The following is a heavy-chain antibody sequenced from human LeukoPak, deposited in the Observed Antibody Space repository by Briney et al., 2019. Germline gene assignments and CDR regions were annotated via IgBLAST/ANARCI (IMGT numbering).Heavy chain of an antibody. CDR1: GGAISGHY. CDR2: IYYSGST. Sequence: SETLSLTCTVSGGAISGHYWSWIRQPPGKGLEWIGYIYYSGSTNYNPSLKSRVTISIDTSKSQFSLKLSSVTAADTAVYYCARVYCSSTSCPCDHWGQGTLVTVSS. J-gene: IGHJ4*02. D-gene: IGHD2-2*01. V-gene: IGHV4-59*11. CDR3: ARVYCSSTSCPCDH.